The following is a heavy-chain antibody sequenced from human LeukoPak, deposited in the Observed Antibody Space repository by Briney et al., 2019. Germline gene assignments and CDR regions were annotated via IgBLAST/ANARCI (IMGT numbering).Heavy chain of an antibody. Sequence: SVKVSCKASGGTFSSYAISWVRQAPGQGLEWMGRIIPILGIANYAQKFQGRVTITADKSTSTAYMELSSLRSEDTAVYYCASGRGRLTYYYYYGVDVWGQGTTVTVSS. CDR3: ASGRGRLTYYYYYGVDV. D-gene: IGHD4/OR15-4a*01. J-gene: IGHJ6*02. CDR1: GGTFSSYA. V-gene: IGHV1-69*04. CDR2: IIPILGIA.